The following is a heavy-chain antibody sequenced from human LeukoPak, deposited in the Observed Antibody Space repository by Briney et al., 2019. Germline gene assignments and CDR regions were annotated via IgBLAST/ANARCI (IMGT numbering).Heavy chain of an antibody. V-gene: IGHV1-69*04. CDR3: ARDTYYYGSGSYTWFDP. CDR2: IIPILGIA. CDR1: GGSFSSYA. J-gene: IGHJ5*02. Sequence: GASVKVSCKASGGSFSSYAISWVRQAPGQGLEWMGRIIPILGIANYAQKFQGRVTITADKSTSTAYMELSSLRSEDTAVYYCARDTYYYGSGSYTWFDPWGQGTLVTVSS. D-gene: IGHD3-10*01.